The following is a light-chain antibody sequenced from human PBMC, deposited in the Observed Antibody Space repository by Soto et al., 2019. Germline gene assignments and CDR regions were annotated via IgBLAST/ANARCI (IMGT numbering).Light chain of an antibody. V-gene: IGKV3-11*01. CDR2: DAS. CDR1: QSVNNN. Sequence: TVMAHSPATLSVSPGEIAALSCRASQSVNNNLAWYQQKPGQAPRLLMYDASTRATGIPARVSGSGSGTDFTLTISSLEPEDFAVYYCQQRSNWPLTFGQGTKVDIK. J-gene: IGKJ1*01. CDR3: QQRSNWPLT.